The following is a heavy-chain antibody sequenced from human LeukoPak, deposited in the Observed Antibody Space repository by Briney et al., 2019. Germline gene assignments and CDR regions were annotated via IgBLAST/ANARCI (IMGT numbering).Heavy chain of an antibody. CDR2: VYYSGST. V-gene: IGHV4-59*01. CDR3: AILPRRGYSYGYDY. D-gene: IGHD5-18*01. CDR1: GGSISDYY. J-gene: IGHJ4*02. Sequence: PSETLSLTCTVSGGSISDYYWNWTRQPPGKGLEWIANVYYSGSTNYNPSLKSRVTISVDTSKSQFSLKLSSVTAADTAVYYCAILPRRGYSYGYDYWGQGTLVTVSS.